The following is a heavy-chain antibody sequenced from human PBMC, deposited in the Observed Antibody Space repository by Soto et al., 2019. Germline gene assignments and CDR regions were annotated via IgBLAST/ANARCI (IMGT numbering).Heavy chain of an antibody. D-gene: IGHD6-13*01. V-gene: IGHV3-23*01. Sequence: GGSLRLSCAASGFTFSSYAMSWVRQAPGKGLEWVSGISGSGGSTDYADFVKGRFTISRDDSKNTLYLQMNSLRAEDTAVYYCAKDAPYSRSWLTWFESRGQGTLVTVS. CDR2: ISGSGGST. J-gene: IGHJ5*01. CDR1: GFTFSSYA. CDR3: AKDAPYSRSWLTWFES.